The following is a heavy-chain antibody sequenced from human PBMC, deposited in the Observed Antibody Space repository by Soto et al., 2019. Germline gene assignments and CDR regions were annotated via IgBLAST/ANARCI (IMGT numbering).Heavy chain of an antibody. D-gene: IGHD3-3*01. V-gene: IGHV1-58*01. CDR2: IVVGSGNT. J-gene: IGHJ6*02. CDR1: GFTFTSSA. Sequence: SVKVSCKASGFTFTSSAVQWVRQARGQRLEWIGWIVVGSGNTNYAQKFQERVTITRDMSTSTAYMELSSLRSEDTAVYYCAATGSGYHYYYYYGMDVWGQGNTVNVSS. CDR3: AATGSGYHYYYYYGMDV.